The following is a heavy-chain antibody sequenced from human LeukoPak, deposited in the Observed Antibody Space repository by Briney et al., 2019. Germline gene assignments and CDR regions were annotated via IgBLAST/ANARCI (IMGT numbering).Heavy chain of an antibody. CDR3: ARDLYGDSNQ. CDR1: GFTFSSYS. J-gene: IGHJ4*02. V-gene: IGHV3-53*01. CDR2: IYSGGRT. D-gene: IGHD4-17*01. Sequence: GGSLRLSCAASGFTFSSYSMNWVRQAPGKGLEWVSVIYSGGRTYYADSVKGRFTISRDNSKNTLYLQMNSLRAEDTAVYYCARDLYGDSNQWGQGTLVTVSS.